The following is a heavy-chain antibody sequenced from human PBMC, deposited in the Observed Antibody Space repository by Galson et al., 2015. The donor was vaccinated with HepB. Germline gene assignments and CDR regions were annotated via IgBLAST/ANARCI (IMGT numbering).Heavy chain of an antibody. D-gene: IGHD3-22*01. CDR1: GFSLSTSGMC. CDR3: ARISYYDSSGYYSPLFDY. Sequence: PALVKPTQTLTLTCTFSGFSLSTSGMCVSWIRQPPGKALEWLALIDWDDDKYYSTSLKTRLTISKDTSKSQVVLTMTNMDPVDTATYYCARISYYDSSGYYSPLFDYWGQGTLVTVSS. CDR2: IDWDDDK. J-gene: IGHJ4*02. V-gene: IGHV2-70*01.